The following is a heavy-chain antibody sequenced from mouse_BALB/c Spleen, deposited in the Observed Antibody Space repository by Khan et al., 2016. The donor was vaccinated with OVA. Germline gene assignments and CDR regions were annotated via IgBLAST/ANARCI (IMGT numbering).Heavy chain of an antibody. CDR1: GYTFSSYW. V-gene: IGHV1-9*01. CDR3: ARRGYLFAY. J-gene: IGHJ3*01. D-gene: IGHD2-14*01. CDR2: ILPGSGST. Sequence: QVRLQQSGAELMKPGASVKISCKATGYTFSSYWIEWVKQRPGHGLEWIGEILPGSGSTNHNEKFKGKATFTADTSSNTAYLQLSSLTSEDSDVYDCARRGYLFAYWGQGTLVTVSA.